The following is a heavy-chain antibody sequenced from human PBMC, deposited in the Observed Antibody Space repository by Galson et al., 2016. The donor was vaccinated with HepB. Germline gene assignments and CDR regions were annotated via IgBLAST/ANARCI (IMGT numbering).Heavy chain of an antibody. J-gene: IGHJ4*02. CDR1: GFTFSRYE. Sequence: SLRLSCAASGFTFSRYEMNWVRQAPGKGLEWVSYISSSGTTIYYAGSVKGRFTISRDNAKNSLYLQMNSLRAEDTAVYYCAREPVRLADLVTGPPKTPDYWGQGTLVTVSS. CDR3: AREPVRLADLVTGPPKTPDY. V-gene: IGHV3-48*03. CDR2: ISSSGTTI. D-gene: IGHD3-9*01.